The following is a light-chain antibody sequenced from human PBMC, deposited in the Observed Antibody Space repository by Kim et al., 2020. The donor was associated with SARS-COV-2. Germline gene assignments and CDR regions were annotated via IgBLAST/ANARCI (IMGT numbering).Light chain of an antibody. CDR1: SSDVVGYNY. V-gene: IGLV2-14*03. J-gene: IGLJ1*01. Sequence: QSITISCTGTSSDVVGYNYVSWYQQHPGKAPKLMIYDVSNRPSGVSNRFSGSKSGNTASLTISGLQAEDEADYYCSSYTSSSTLEVFGTGTKVTVL. CDR3: SSYTSSSTLEV. CDR2: DVS.